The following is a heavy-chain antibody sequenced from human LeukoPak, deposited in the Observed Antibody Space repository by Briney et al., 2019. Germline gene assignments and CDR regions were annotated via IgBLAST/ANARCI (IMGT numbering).Heavy chain of an antibody. CDR1: GGSISSSSYY. V-gene: IGHV4-39*01. Sequence: PSETLSLTCTVSGGSISSSSYYWGWIRQPPGKGLEWIGSIYYSGSTHYNPSLKRRVTISVDTYKNQFSLKLSSVTAADTAVYYCARHDLDYYDSSGYSEGWFDPWGQGTLVTVSS. D-gene: IGHD3-22*01. J-gene: IGHJ5*02. CDR3: ARHDLDYYDSSGYSEGWFDP. CDR2: IYYSGST.